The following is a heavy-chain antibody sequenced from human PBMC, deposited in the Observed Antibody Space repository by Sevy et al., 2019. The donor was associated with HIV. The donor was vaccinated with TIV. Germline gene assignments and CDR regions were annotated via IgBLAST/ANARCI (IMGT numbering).Heavy chain of an antibody. CDR3: AREDIRVAGIGYYFHS. J-gene: IGHJ4*02. CDR2: IWYDGTNK. Sequence: GGSLRLSCAASGFSISGYGMHWVRQAPGKGLEWVAVIWYDGTNKEYADSMKGRFTISRDNSKNTLYLQMNSLRAVDTAGYYCAREDIRVAGIGYYFHSWGQGTLVTVSS. V-gene: IGHV3-33*01. CDR1: GFSISGYG. D-gene: IGHD6-19*01.